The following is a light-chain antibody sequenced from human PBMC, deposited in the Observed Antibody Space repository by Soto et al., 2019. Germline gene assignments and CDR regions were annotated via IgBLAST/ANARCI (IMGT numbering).Light chain of an antibody. J-gene: IGKJ5*01. CDR3: QQYDNLLPIT. CDR1: QDISKN. V-gene: IGKV1-33*01. Sequence: IQLTQSPSSLSASVGDRVTITCQASQDISKNLNWYQQKPGKAPKLLIYDASSLQTGVPSRFSGSGSATHFTLTITSLQPEDIATYYCQQYDNLLPITFGQGTRLEIK. CDR2: DAS.